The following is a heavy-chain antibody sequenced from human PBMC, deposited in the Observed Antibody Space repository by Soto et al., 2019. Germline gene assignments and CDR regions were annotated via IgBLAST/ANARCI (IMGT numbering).Heavy chain of an antibody. V-gene: IGHV5-51*01. CDR2: IYPGDSDT. Sequence: PGESLKIACKGSGYSFTSYWIGWVRQMPGKGLEWMGIIYPGDSDTRYSPSFQGQATISADKSISTAYLQWSSLKASDTAMYYCARQAHYYDSSGYYSRSFDIWGQGTMVTVSS. CDR1: GYSFTSYW. D-gene: IGHD3-22*01. J-gene: IGHJ3*02. CDR3: ARQAHYYDSSGYYSRSFDI.